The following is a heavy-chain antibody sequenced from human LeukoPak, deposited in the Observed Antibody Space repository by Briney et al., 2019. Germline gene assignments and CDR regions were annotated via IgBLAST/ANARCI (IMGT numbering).Heavy chain of an antibody. CDR2: IKSKTDGGTT. Sequence: GGSLRLSCAASGFTFSNAWMSWVRRAPRKGLEWVGLIKSKTDGGTTDYAAPVKGRFTISRDDSKNTLYLQMNSLKTEDTAVYYCTTDYGDYPLAFDIWGQGTMVTVSS. CDR3: TTDYGDYPLAFDI. CDR1: GFTFSNAW. J-gene: IGHJ3*02. D-gene: IGHD4-17*01. V-gene: IGHV3-15*01.